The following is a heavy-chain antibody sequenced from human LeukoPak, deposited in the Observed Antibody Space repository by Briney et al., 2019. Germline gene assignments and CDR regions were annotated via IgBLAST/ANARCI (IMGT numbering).Heavy chain of an antibody. CDR3: AREDFWSGYTY. J-gene: IGHJ4*02. V-gene: IGHV1-69*04. CDR1: GGTFSSYT. CDR2: IIPILGIA. Sequence: SVKVSCKASGGTFSSYTNSWVRQAPGQGLEWMGRIIPILGIANYAQKFQGRVTITADKSTSTAYMELSSLRSEDTSVYYCAREDFWSGYTYWGQGTLVTVSP. D-gene: IGHD3-3*01.